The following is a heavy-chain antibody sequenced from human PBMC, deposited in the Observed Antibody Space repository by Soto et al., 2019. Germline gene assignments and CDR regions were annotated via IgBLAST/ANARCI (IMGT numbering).Heavy chain of an antibody. CDR3: ARLIGGYSYGYYYYGMDV. Sequence: PSETLSLTCAVYGGSFSGYYWSWIRQPPGKGLEWIGEINHSGSTNYNPSLKSRVTISVDTSKNQFSLKLSSVTAADTAVYYCARLIGGYSYGYYYYGMDVWGQGTTVTVSS. D-gene: IGHD5-18*01. V-gene: IGHV4-34*01. J-gene: IGHJ6*02. CDR2: INHSGST. CDR1: GGSFSGYY.